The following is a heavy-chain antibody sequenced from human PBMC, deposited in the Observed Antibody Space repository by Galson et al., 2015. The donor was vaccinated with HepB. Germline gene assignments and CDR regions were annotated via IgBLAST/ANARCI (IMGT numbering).Heavy chain of an antibody. CDR2: IYSDGSI. Sequence: SLRLSCAASGVTVSNNYMSWVRQAPGMGLEWVSVIYSDGSIYYIDSVKGRFTISRDNSKNTVYLRMNSVRVEDTAVYYCAREGPYASSCMDYWGQGILVTVSS. D-gene: IGHD6-13*01. V-gene: IGHV3-53*01. CDR1: GVTVSNNY. J-gene: IGHJ4*02. CDR3: AREGPYASSCMDY.